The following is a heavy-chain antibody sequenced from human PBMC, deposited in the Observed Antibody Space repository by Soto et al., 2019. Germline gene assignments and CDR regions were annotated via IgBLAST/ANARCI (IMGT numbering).Heavy chain of an antibody. D-gene: IGHD3-10*01. V-gene: IGHV4-30-4*01. CDR3: ARDPSVDTYGSEPY. CDR2: IYYSGST. J-gene: IGHJ4*02. Sequence: PSETLSLTCTVSGGSISSGDYYWSWIRQPPGKGLEWIGYIYYSGSTYYNPSLKSRVTISVDTSKNQFSLKLSSVTAADTAVYYCARDPSVDTYGSEPYWGQGTLVTVSS. CDR1: GGSISSGDYY.